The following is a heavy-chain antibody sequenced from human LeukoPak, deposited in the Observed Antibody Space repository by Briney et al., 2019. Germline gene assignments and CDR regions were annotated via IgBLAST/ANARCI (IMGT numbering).Heavy chain of an antibody. CDR1: GGSISSSYYY. CDR2: IYHSGST. CDR3: ARESYYYGSGSSSYYYYYYMDV. Sequence: SETLSLTCTVSGGSISSSYYYWGWIRQPPGKGLEWIGEIYHSGSTNYNPSLKSRVTISVDKSKNQFSLKLSSVTAADTAVYYCARESYYYGSGSSSYYYYYYMDVWGKGTTVTVSS. V-gene: IGHV4-39*07. D-gene: IGHD3-10*01. J-gene: IGHJ6*03.